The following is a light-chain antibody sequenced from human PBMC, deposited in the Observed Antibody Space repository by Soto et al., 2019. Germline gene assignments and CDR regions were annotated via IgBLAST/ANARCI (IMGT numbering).Light chain of an antibody. CDR3: QXXXAWPLT. V-gene: IGKV3-15*01. CDR2: GAS. J-gene: IGKJ4*01. Sequence: EIVLTQSPATLSVSQGEXXXXXXXASXXVSNNLAWYQQKPGQAPRLLIYGASARATGIPARFSGSGSGTEFTLTISGLQSEXFAVXXCQXXXAWPLTFGGGTKVEIK. CDR1: XXVSNN.